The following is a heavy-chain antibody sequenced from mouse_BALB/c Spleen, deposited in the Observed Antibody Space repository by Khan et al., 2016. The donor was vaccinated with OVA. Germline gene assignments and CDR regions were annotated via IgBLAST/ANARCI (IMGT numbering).Heavy chain of an antibody. CDR1: GYTFTSYY. D-gene: IGHD2-12*01. CDR2: INPSDGDT. J-gene: IGHJ3*01. CDR3: TRAGYVTFAY. V-gene: IGHV1S81*02. Sequence: QVQLKESGAELVKPGASVKLSCKASGYTFTSYYMYWVKQRPGQGLEWIGEINPSDGDTNFNEKFKSKATLTVDKSSSTAYMQLSSLTSEDSAVYYCTRAGYVTFAYWGQGTLVTVSA.